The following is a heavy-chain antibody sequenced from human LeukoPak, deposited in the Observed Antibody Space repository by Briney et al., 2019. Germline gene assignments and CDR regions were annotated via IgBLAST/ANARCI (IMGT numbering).Heavy chain of an antibody. CDR2: IYYGGNT. Sequence: SETLSLTCTVSGGSISSGDYYWSCIRQPPGTGLEWIGSIYYGGNTYYNASLKSRVTISVDTSKKQFSLKLNSVTAADTAVYYCASSIAAPGQRYFHHWGQGTLVTVSS. CDR1: GGSISSGDYY. V-gene: IGHV4-39*07. CDR3: ASSIAAPGQRYFHH. D-gene: IGHD6-13*01. J-gene: IGHJ1*01.